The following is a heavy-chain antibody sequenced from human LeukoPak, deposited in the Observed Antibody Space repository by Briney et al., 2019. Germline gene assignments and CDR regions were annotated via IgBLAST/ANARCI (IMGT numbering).Heavy chain of an antibody. J-gene: IGHJ6*03. D-gene: IGHD1-26*01. V-gene: IGHV4-34*01. CDR2: INHSGST. CDR1: GGSFSGYY. CDR3: ARPGKSFYYYYMDV. Sequence: SETLSLTCAVYGGSFSGYYWSWIRQPPGKGLEWIGEINHSGSTNYNPSLKSRVTISVDTSKNQFSLKLSSVTAADTAVYYRARPGKSFYYYYMDVWGKGTTVTVSS.